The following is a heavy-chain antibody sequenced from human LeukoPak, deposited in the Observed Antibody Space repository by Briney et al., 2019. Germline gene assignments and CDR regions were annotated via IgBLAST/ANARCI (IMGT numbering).Heavy chain of an antibody. V-gene: IGHV3-7*01. CDR1: GFTFTSYW. Sequence: GGSLRLSCAASGFTFTSYWMSWVRQAPGKGLEWVANIKQDGSEKYYVDSVKGRFTISRDNAHNSLYLQMNSLRAEDTAVYFCARDKVDGDSYFDSWGQGTLVTVSS. D-gene: IGHD4-17*01. CDR2: IKQDGSEK. J-gene: IGHJ4*02. CDR3: ARDKVDGDSYFDS.